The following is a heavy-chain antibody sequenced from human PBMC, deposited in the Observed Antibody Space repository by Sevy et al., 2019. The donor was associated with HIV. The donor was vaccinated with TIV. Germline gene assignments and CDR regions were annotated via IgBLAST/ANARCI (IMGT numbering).Heavy chain of an antibody. Sequence: ASVKVSYKASGYTFTSYYMHWVRQAPGQGLEWMGIINPSGGSTSYAQKFQGRVTMTRDTSTSTVYMELSSLRSEDTAVYYCARKGTYYDILTRDYYYYGMDVWGQGTTVTVSS. CDR1: GYTFTSYY. CDR2: INPSGGST. CDR3: ARKGTYYDILTRDYYYYGMDV. V-gene: IGHV1-46*01. J-gene: IGHJ6*02. D-gene: IGHD3-9*01.